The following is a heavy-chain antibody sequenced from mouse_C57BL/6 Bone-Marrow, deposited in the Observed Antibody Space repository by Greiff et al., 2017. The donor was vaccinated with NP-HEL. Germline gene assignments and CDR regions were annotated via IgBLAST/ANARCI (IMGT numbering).Heavy chain of an antibody. V-gene: IGHV2-2*01. CDR2: IWSGGST. CDR1: GFSLTSYG. D-gene: IGHD1-2*01. J-gene: IGHJ4*01. CDR3: ARNWGPHWNAMDY. Sequence: VKLMESGPGLVQPSQSLSITCTVSGFSLTSYGVHWVRQSPGKGLEWLGVIWSGGSTDYNAAFISSLSISKDNSKSQVFFKMNSLQADYTAIYYCARNWGPHWNAMDYWGQGTSVTVSS.